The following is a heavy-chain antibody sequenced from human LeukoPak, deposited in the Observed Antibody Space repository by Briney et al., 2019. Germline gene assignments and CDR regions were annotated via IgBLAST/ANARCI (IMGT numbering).Heavy chain of an antibody. D-gene: IGHD2-21*01. Sequence: GASVKVSCKASGGNFSNYANSWVRQAPGQGLEWVGIINPSGGSTSYAQKFQGRVTMTRDTSTSTVYMQLSSLRSEDTAVYYCATDGREIPRNAEYFQHWGQGTLVTVSS. CDR3: ATDGREIPRNAEYFQH. J-gene: IGHJ1*01. CDR2: INPSGGST. V-gene: IGHV1-46*01. CDR1: GGNFSNYA.